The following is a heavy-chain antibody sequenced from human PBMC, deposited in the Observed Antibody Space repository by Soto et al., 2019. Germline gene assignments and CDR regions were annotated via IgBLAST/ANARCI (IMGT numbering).Heavy chain of an antibody. J-gene: IGHJ4*02. CDR1: GVSFSGSA. D-gene: IGHD6-13*01. CDR3: SNSEAAADTPRYYFDS. V-gene: IGHV3-73*01. CDR2: IRSRANSYAT. Sequence: GGSLRLSCAASGVSFSGSAMHWGRQASGKGLEWVGRIRSRANSYATTYAASMKDRFTISRDDSKNTAYLQMNSLKPEDTAVYYCSNSEAAADTPRYYFDSWGQGALVTVSS.